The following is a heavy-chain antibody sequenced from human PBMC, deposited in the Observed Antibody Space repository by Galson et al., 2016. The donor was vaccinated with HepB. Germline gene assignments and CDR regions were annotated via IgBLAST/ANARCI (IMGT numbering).Heavy chain of an antibody. Sequence: SLRLSCAASGFTFRSYAMSWVRQAPGKGLEWVSAISGSGGSTYYADSVKGRFTISRDNSKNTLYLQMNSLRAEDTAVYYCAREGWELRGAFDSWGQGTLVTVSS. CDR1: GFTFRSYA. J-gene: IGHJ4*02. V-gene: IGHV3-23*01. CDR3: AREGWELRGAFDS. CDR2: ISGSGGST. D-gene: IGHD1-26*01.